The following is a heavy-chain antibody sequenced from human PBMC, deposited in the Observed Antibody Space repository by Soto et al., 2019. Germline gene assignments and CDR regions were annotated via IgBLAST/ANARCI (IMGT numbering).Heavy chain of an antibody. CDR1: GFTFSSYA. CDR3: TKTQRGVAVAGYFDY. J-gene: IGHJ4*02. CDR2: ISGSGGST. D-gene: IGHD6-19*01. Sequence: PGGSLRLSCAASGFTFSSYAMSWVRQAPGKGLEWVSAISGSGGSTYYADSVKGRFTISRDNSKNTLYLQMNGLRAEDTAVYYCTKTQRGVAVAGYFDYWGQGTLVTVSS. V-gene: IGHV3-23*01.